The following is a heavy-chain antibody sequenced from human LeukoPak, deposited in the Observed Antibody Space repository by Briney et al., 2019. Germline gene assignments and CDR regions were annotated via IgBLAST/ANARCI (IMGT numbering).Heavy chain of an antibody. CDR2: IYYSGST. CDR1: GGSISSYY. CDR3: ARWLGYFDY. Sequence: PSETLSLTCTVSGGSISSYYWSWIRQPPGKGLEWIGYIYYSGSTNYNPSLRSRVTISVDTSKNQFSLKLSSVTAADTAVYYCARWLGYFDYRGQGTLVTVSS. D-gene: IGHD6-19*01. V-gene: IGHV4-59*01. J-gene: IGHJ4*02.